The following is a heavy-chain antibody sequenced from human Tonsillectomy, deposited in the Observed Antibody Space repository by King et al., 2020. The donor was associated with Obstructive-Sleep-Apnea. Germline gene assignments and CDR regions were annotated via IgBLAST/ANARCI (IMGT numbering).Heavy chain of an antibody. Sequence: VQLVESGAEVKKPGVSVKVSCKASGYTLSSYGISWVRQAPGQGLEWMGWISAYNGNTNYAQKLQGRVTMTTDTSTDTAYMELRSLRSDDTAVYYCARVDDSSGWYGPSGFDIWGQGTMVTVSS. CDR3: ARVDDSSGWYGPSGFDI. CDR2: ISAYNGNT. CDR1: GYTLSSYG. J-gene: IGHJ3*02. D-gene: IGHD6-19*01. V-gene: IGHV1-18*01.